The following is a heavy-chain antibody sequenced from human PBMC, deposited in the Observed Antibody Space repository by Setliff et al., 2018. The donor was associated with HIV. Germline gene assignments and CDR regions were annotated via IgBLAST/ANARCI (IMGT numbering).Heavy chain of an antibody. CDR3: ARDGIAARWALDY. V-gene: IGHV4-39*02. CDR1: GASVGTTFHY. CDR2: LSHSGRT. J-gene: IGHJ4*02. Sequence: SETLSHTCTVSGASVGTTFHYWAWIRQAPGKGLEWIGSLSHSGRTYYNPSLESRATVSVDTSKNQFSLILTSVTAADTAIYYCARDGIAARWALDYWGRGTLVTVSS. D-gene: IGHD6-6*01.